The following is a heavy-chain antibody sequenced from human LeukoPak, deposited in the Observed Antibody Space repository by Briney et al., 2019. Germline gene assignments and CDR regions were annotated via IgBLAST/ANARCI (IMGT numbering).Heavy chain of an antibody. J-gene: IGHJ5*02. CDR3: ARHRVVVPAAINWFDP. CDR1: GGSISSYY. Sequence: SETLSLTCTVSGGSISSYYWGWIRQPPGKGLEWIGSIYYSGSTYYNPSLKSRVTISVDTSKNQFSLKLSSVTAADTAVYYCARHRVVVPAAINWFDPWGQGTLVTVSS. V-gene: IGHV4-39*01. CDR2: IYYSGST. D-gene: IGHD2-2*02.